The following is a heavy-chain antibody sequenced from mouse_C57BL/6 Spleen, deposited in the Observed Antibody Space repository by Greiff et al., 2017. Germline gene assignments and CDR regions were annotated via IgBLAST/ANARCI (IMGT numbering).Heavy chain of an antibody. Sequence: QVQLQQPGAELVMPGASVKLSCKASGYTFTSYWMHWVKQRPGQGLEWIGEIDPSDSYTNYNQKFKGKSTLTVDKSSSTAYMQLSSLTSEDSAVYYCARLLYTHWYFEVWGTGTTVTVSS. V-gene: IGHV1-69*01. CDR3: ARLLYTHWYFEV. CDR1: GYTFTSYW. D-gene: IGHD2-12*01. J-gene: IGHJ1*03. CDR2: IDPSDSYT.